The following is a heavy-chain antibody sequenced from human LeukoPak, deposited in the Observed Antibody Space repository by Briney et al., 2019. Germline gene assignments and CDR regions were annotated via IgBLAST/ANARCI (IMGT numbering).Heavy chain of an antibody. V-gene: IGHV1-69*04. CDR3: ARKGGHLGYSYGKNYHYYGMDV. Sequence: SVKVSCKASGGTFSSYAISWVRQAPGQGLEWMGRIIPILGIANYAQKFQGRVTITADKSTSTAYMELSSLRSEDTAVYYCARKGGHLGYSYGKNYHYYGMDVWGQGTTVTVSS. D-gene: IGHD5-18*01. J-gene: IGHJ6*02. CDR2: IIPILGIA. CDR1: GGTFSSYA.